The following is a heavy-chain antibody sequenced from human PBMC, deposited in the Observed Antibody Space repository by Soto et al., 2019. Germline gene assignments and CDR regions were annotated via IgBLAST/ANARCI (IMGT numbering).Heavy chain of an antibody. D-gene: IGHD3-16*02. CDR3: ARPEHTFGGVIVIRDYYYGMDV. V-gene: IGHV1-18*01. Sequence: QVQLVQSGAEVKKPGASVKVSCKASGYTFTSYGISWVRQAPGQGLEWMGWISAYNGNTNYAQKLQGRVTMNTDTSTSTAYMELRSLRSDDTAVYYCARPEHTFGGVIVIRDYYYGMDVWGQGTTVTVSS. CDR1: GYTFTSYG. CDR2: ISAYNGNT. J-gene: IGHJ6*02.